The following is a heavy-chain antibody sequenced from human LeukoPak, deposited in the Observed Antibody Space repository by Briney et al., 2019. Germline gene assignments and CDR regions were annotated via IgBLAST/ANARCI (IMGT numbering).Heavy chain of an antibody. CDR2: IRYDGNDE. Sequence: GGSLRLSCAASGFTFNNYGMHWVRQAPGKGLEWVAFIRYDGNDEFYRNSVKGRFTISRDTSRNTLYLQMNSLRPEDTAVYYCAKDLMRDRWFGESWGQGTLVTVSS. V-gene: IGHV3-30*02. D-gene: IGHD3-10*01. CDR3: AKDLMRDRWFGES. CDR1: GFTFNNYG. J-gene: IGHJ5*02.